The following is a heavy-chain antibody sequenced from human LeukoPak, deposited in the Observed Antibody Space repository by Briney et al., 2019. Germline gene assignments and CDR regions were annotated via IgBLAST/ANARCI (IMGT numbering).Heavy chain of an antibody. CDR1: GYTFTSYD. J-gene: IGHJ5*02. Sequence: GASVKVSCKASGYTFTSYDINWVRQATGQGLEWMGWMNPNSGNTGYAQKFQGRVTMTRDTSISTAYMELSSLTSEDTGVYYCARAMFYYDSSGYYAWFDPWGQGTQVTVSS. CDR3: ARAMFYYDSSGYYAWFDP. V-gene: IGHV1-8*01. D-gene: IGHD3-22*01. CDR2: MNPNSGNT.